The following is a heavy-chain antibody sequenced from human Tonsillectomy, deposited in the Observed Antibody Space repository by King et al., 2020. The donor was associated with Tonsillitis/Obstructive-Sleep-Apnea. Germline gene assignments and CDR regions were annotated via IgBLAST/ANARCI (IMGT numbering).Heavy chain of an antibody. J-gene: IGHJ6*03. CDR3: ARHGIAAAAPGPLGWYYYMDV. D-gene: IGHD6-13*01. V-gene: IGHV5-51*01. CDR2: IYPGDSDT. CDR1: GYSFTSYW. Sequence: QLVQSGAEVKKPGESLKISCKGSGYSFTSYWIGWVRQMPRKGLEWMGIIYPGDSDTRYSPSFQGQVTISADKSISTAYLQWSSLKASDTAMYYCARHGIAAAAPGPLGWYYYMDVWGKGTTVTVSS.